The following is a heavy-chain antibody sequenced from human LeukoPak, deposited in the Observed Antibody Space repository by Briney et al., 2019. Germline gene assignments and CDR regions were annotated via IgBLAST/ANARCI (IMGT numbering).Heavy chain of an antibody. CDR3: AKDSGQWLVNGMDV. V-gene: IGHV3-30*18. CDR2: ISYDGSNK. CDR1: GFTFSSYG. D-gene: IGHD6-19*01. Sequence: GGSLRLSCAASGFTFSSYGMHWVRQAPAKGLEGVAVISYDGSNKYYADSVKGRFTISRDNSKNTLYLQMNSLRAEDTAVYYCAKDSGQWLVNGMDVWGQGTTVTVSS. J-gene: IGHJ6*02.